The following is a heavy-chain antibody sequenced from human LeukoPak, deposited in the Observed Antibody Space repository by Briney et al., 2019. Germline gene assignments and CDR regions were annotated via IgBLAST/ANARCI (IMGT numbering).Heavy chain of an antibody. Sequence: SETLSLTCTVSGGSISSHYWSWIRQPPGKGLEWIGYIHYSGSTNYNPSLKSRVTISVDTSKNQFSLKLSSVTAADTAVYYCARAGGGWELSPYLPFDYWGQGTLVTVSS. V-gene: IGHV4-59*11. CDR2: IHYSGST. D-gene: IGHD1-26*01. CDR3: ARAGGGWELSPYLPFDY. CDR1: GGSISSHY. J-gene: IGHJ4*02.